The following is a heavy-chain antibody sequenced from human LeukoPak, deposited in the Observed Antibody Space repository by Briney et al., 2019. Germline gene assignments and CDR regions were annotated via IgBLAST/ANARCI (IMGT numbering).Heavy chain of an antibody. CDR1: GYTFTSYA. CDR3: ARDLEGEGGATPYAFDI. Sequence: ASVKVSCKASGYTFTSYAMHWVRQAPGQRLEWMGWSNAGNGNTKYSQEFQGRVTITRDTSISTAYMELSRLRSDDTAVYYCARDLEGEGGATPYAFDIWGQGTMVTVSS. V-gene: IGHV1-3*02. CDR2: SNAGNGNT. D-gene: IGHD1-26*01. J-gene: IGHJ3*02.